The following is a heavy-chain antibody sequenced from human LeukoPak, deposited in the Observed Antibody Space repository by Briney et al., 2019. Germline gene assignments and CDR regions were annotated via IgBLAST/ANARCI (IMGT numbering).Heavy chain of an antibody. J-gene: IGHJ3*02. Sequence: GGSLRLSCAASGFTFSSYAMHWVRQAPGKGLERVAVISYDGSNKYYADSVKGRFTISRDNSKNTLYLQMNSLRAEDTAVYYCARDRGKGNAFDIWGQGTMVTVSS. CDR2: ISYDGSNK. V-gene: IGHV3-30-3*01. CDR1: GFTFSSYA. CDR3: ARDRGKGNAFDI. D-gene: IGHD3-10*01.